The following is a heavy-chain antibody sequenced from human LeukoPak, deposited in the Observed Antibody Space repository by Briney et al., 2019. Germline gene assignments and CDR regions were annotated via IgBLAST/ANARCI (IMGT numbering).Heavy chain of an antibody. Sequence: SVKVSCKASGGTFSSYAISWVRQAPGQGLEWMGGIIPIFGTANYAQKFQGRVTITADESTSTAYMELSSLRSEDTAVYYCASNTVGATYFGYWGQGTLVTVSS. CDR1: GGTFSSYA. CDR3: ASNTVGATYFGY. CDR2: IIPIFGTA. D-gene: IGHD1-26*01. V-gene: IGHV1-69*13. J-gene: IGHJ4*02.